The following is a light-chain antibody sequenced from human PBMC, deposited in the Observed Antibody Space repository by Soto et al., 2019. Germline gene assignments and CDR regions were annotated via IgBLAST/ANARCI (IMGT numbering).Light chain of an antibody. CDR2: EVR. Sequence: QSVLTQPASVSGSPGQSITISCTGTSNDVGAYDYVSWYQQHPGKPPKPMIFEVRNRPSRVSSRFSGSRSGNTASLTISGLQAEDEADYYCSSYTTMSTKVFGTGTKLTVL. V-gene: IGLV2-14*01. CDR1: SNDVGAYDY. J-gene: IGLJ1*01. CDR3: SSYTTMSTKV.